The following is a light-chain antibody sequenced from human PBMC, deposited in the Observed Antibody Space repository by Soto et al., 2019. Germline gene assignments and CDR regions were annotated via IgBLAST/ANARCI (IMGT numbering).Light chain of an antibody. V-gene: IGLV2-14*01. CDR2: DVS. CDR1: SSDVGGYNY. CDR3: SSYTTSNTRQIV. J-gene: IGLJ1*01. Sequence: QCVLSVPASVADPPGRSITIYCTGTSSDVGGYNYVSWYQQHPGKAPKFMIYDVSNRPSGVSNRFSGSKSGNTASLTISGLQAEDEADYYCSSYTTSNTRQIVFGTGTKVTVL.